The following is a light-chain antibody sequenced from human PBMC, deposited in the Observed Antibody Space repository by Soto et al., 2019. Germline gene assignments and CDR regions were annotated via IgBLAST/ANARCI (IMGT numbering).Light chain of an antibody. V-gene: IGLV2-14*01. Sequence: QSALTQPASVSGSPGQSITISCTGTASDVGGYNYVSWYQQHPGKAPKLMIHAVSNRPSGISSRFSGCKSGNTASLTISGLQSEDEADYFCCSYTSRTTYVFGTGTKVTVL. J-gene: IGLJ1*01. CDR2: AVS. CDR1: ASDVGGYNY. CDR3: CSYTSRTTYV.